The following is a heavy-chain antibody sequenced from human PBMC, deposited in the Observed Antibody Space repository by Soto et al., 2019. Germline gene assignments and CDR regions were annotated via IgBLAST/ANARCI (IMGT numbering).Heavy chain of an antibody. V-gene: IGHV4-34*01. D-gene: IGHD4-17*01. CDR1: GGSFSGYY. Sequence: TSETLSLTCAVYGGSFSGYYWSWIRQPPGKGLEWIGEINHSGSTNYNPSLKSRVTISVDTSKNQFSLKLSSVTAADTAVYYCAREYGDYPFDYWGQGTLVTVSS. CDR3: AREYGDYPFDY. J-gene: IGHJ4*02. CDR2: INHSGST.